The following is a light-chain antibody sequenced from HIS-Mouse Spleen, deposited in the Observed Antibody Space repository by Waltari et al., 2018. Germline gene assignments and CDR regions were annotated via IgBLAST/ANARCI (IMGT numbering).Light chain of an antibody. CDR3: SSYTSSSTL. Sequence: QSALTQPPSVSGSPGQSVTISCTGTSSDVGSYNRVSWYQQPPGTAPKLMIYEVSNRPSGVPDRFSGSKSGNTASLTIPGLQAEDEADYYCSSYTSSSTLFGGGTKLTVL. J-gene: IGLJ3*02. V-gene: IGLV2-18*02. CDR2: EVS. CDR1: SSDVGSYNR.